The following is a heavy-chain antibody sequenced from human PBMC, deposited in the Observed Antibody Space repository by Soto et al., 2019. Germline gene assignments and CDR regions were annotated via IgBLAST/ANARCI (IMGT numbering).Heavy chain of an antibody. CDR3: ARDQTVAGPTPFDY. CDR1: GFTLSLYT. J-gene: IGHJ4*02. Sequence: TGGSLRFSCAASGFTLSLYTINWVRQAPGKGLEWVSSLGVSDDRFYADSVKGRFTISRDNAKNTLYLEMHGLRGEDTAVYYCARDQTVAGPTPFDYCGQGTLVTV. CDR2: LGVSDDR. V-gene: IGHV3-21*06. D-gene: IGHD6-19*01.